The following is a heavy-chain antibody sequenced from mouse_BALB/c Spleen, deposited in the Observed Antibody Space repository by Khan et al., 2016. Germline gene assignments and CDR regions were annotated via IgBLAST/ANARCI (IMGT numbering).Heavy chain of an antibody. Sequence: QVQLKESGPGLVAPSQSLSITCTVSGFSLSRYSVHWVRQPPGKGLEWLGMIWGGGSTDYNSALKSRLSISKDNSKSQVFLKMNSLQTDDTAMYXCARMITTSPWFAYWGQGTLVTVSA. CDR2: IWGGGST. CDR1: GFSLSRYS. V-gene: IGHV2-6-4*01. J-gene: IGHJ3*01. CDR3: ARMITTSPWFAY. D-gene: IGHD2-4*01.